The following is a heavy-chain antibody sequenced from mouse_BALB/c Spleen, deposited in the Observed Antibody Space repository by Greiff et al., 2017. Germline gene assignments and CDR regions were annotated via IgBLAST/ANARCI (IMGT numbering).Heavy chain of an antibody. CDR3: ARDREFAY. CDR1: GFTFSSYG. Sequence: VQLKQSGGDLVKPGGSLKLSCAASGFTFSSYGMSWVRQTPDKRLEWVATISSGGSYTYYPDSVKGRFTISRDNAKNTLYLQMSSLKSEDTAMYYCARDREFAYWGQGTLVTVSA. CDR2: ISSGGSYT. D-gene: IGHD3-1*01. J-gene: IGHJ3*01. V-gene: IGHV5-6*01.